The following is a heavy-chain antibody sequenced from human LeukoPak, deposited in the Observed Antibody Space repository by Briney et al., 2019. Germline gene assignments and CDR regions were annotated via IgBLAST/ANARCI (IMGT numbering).Heavy chain of an antibody. D-gene: IGHD6-6*01. Sequence: SVKVSCKASGGTFSSYAISWVRQAPGQGLEWMGRIIPILGIANYAQKFQGRVTITADKSTSTAYMELSSLRSEDTAVYYCARVEYSSSIDYWGQGTLVTVSS. CDR3: ARVEYSSSIDY. J-gene: IGHJ4*02. CDR1: GGTFSSYA. CDR2: IIPILGIA. V-gene: IGHV1-69*04.